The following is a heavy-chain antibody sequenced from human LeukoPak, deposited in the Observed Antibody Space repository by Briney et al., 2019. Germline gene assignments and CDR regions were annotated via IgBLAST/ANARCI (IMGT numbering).Heavy chain of an antibody. J-gene: IGHJ6*03. CDR1: GYTFTGYY. V-gene: IGHV1-2*02. Sequence: ASVKVSCKASGYTFTGYYMHWVRQAPGQGLEWMGWINPNSGGTNYAQKFQGRVTMTRDTSISTAYMELSRLRSDDTAVYYCARDRSTTGTTGAYYYYYYMDVWGKGTTVTISS. CDR3: ARDRSTTGTTGAYYYYYYMDV. D-gene: IGHD1-1*01. CDR2: INPNSGGT.